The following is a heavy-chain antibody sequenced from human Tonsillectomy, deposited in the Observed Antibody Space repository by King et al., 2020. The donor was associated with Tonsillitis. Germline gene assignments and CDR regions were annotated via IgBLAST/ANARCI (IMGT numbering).Heavy chain of an antibody. CDR2: ISNDGSSE. J-gene: IGHJ6*03. CDR3: AKGFWSGHDHMDV. D-gene: IGHD3-3*01. CDR1: GFIFSNYG. Sequence: VQLVESGGGVVQPGRSLRLSCAASGFIFSNYGVHWVRQAPGKGLEWVAVISNDGSSEYYADSVKGRFTISRDNSVHKLYLQMNSLRAEDTSVYYCAKGFWSGHDHMDVWGKGTAVTVSS. V-gene: IGHV3-30*18.